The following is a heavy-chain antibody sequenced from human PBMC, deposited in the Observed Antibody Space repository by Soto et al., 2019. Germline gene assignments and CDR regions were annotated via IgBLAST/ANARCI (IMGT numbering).Heavy chain of an antibody. J-gene: IGHJ4*02. CDR3: ASGGYYYDTSGSDY. D-gene: IGHD3-22*01. Sequence: GGSLRLSCLASGFTFNMYWMHWVRQAPGKGLVWVSRINNDGSTTTYADSVKGRFTISRENAKNTVYLQMSSLRAEDTAVYFCASGGYYYDTSGSDYWGQG. CDR2: INNDGSTT. CDR1: GFTFNMYW. V-gene: IGHV3-74*01.